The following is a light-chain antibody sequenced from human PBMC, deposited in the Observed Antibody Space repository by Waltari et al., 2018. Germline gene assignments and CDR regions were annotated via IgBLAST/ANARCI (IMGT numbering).Light chain of an antibody. CDR3: QQSYSTPLT. CDR2: AAS. J-gene: IGKJ4*01. CDR1: QSISSY. Sequence: DIQMTQSPSSLSASVGDRVTIPCRASQSISSYLNWDQQKPVTAPKLLIYAASSLQSGVPSRFSGSGSGTDFTLTISSLQPEDFATYYCQQSYSTPLTFGGGTKVEIK. V-gene: IGKV1-39*01.